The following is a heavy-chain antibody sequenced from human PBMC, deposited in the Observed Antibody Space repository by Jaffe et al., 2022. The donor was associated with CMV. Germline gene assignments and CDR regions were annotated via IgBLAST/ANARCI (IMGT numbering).Heavy chain of an antibody. Sequence: QVQLVESGGGVVQPGRSLRLSCAASGFTFSSYGMHWVRQAPGKGLEWVAVIWYDGSNKYYADSVKGRFTISRDNSKNTLYLQMNSLRAEDTAVYYCAREAQTDSVVVTANWFDPWGQGTLVTVSS. J-gene: IGHJ5*02. D-gene: IGHD2-21*02. CDR2: IWYDGSNK. CDR1: GFTFSSYG. CDR3: AREAQTDSVVVTANWFDP. V-gene: IGHV3-33*08.